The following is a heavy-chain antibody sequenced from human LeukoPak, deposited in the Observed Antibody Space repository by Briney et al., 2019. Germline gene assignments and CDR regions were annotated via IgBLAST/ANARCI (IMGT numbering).Heavy chain of an antibody. D-gene: IGHD3-10*01. CDR1: GFTFSNYG. CDR3: AKLGKTENHYGSGRFSYYYYMDV. CDR2: IRSDGINK. J-gene: IGHJ6*03. Sequence: GGSLRLPCAASGFTFSNYGMHWVRQAPGKGLEWVAFIRSDGINKYHADSVKGRFTISRDNSKNTLYLQMNSLRAEDTAVYYCAKLGKTENHYGSGRFSYYYYMDVWGKGTTVTISS. V-gene: IGHV3-30*02.